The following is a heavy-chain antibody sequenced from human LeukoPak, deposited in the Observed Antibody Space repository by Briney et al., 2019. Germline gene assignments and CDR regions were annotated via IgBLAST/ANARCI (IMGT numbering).Heavy chain of an antibody. CDR3: ARGLQGAAAVY. D-gene: IGHD6-13*01. CDR1: GSTFTSYD. V-gene: IGHV1-8*01. J-gene: IGHJ4*02. CDR2: MNPYSGNT. Sequence: ASVKVSCKASGSTFTSYDINWVRQATGQGLEWMGWMNPYSGNTGYAQKCQGIVTMTRNTSISTAYMELSSLRSEDTAVYYCARGLQGAAAVYWGQGTLVTVSS.